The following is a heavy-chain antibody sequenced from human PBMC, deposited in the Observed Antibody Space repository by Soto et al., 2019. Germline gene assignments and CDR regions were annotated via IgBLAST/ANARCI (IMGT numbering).Heavy chain of an antibody. CDR2: MNPNSGNT. Sequence: ASVKVSCKASGYTFTSYDINWVRQATGQGLEWMGWMNPNSGNTGYAQKFEGRVTMTRNTSISIAYMELSSLRSEDTAVYYCARVDYDILTGYSHYGMDVWGQGTTVTVS. CDR3: ARVDYDILTGYSHYGMDV. CDR1: GYTFTSYD. D-gene: IGHD3-9*01. V-gene: IGHV1-8*01. J-gene: IGHJ6*02.